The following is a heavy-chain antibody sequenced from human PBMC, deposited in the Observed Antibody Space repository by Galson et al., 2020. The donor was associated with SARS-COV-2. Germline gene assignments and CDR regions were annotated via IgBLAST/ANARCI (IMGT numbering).Heavy chain of an antibody. CDR1: GYTLTELS. J-gene: IGHJ5*02. Sequence: ASVTVSCKVSGYTLTELSMHWVRQAPGQGLEWMGGFDPEDGETIYAQKFQGRVTMTEDTSTDTAYMELSSLRSEDTAVYYCATASPMISLTNNWFDPWGQGTLVTVSS. CDR3: ATASPMISLTNNWFDP. CDR2: FDPEDGET. D-gene: IGHD3-22*01. V-gene: IGHV1-24*01.